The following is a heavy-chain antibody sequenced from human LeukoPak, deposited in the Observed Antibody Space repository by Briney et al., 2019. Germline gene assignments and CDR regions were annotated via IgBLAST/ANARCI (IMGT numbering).Heavy chain of an antibody. J-gene: IGHJ5*02. V-gene: IGHV3-74*01. CDR1: GFTFSSYW. CDR2: INSDGSST. D-gene: IGHD4-17*01. Sequence: GGSLRLSCAASGFTFSSYWMHWVRQAPGKGLVWVSRINSDGSSTSYADSVKGRFTISRDNAKNTLYLQMNSLRAEDTAVYYCARARRGYGDSGWFDPWGQGTLVTVSS. CDR3: ARARRGYGDSGWFDP.